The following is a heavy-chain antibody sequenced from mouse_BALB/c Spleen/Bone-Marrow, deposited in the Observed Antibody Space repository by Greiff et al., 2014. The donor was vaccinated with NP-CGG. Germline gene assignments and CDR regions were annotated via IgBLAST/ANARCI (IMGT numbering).Heavy chain of an antibody. Sequence: QVQLQQSGAELVRPGASVKLSCKASGYSFTSYWMNWMKQRPGQGLEWIGMIHPSDSETRLNQKFKDKATLTVDKSSSTAYMQLSSPTSEDSAVYYCASDDYDGSWFAYWGQGTLVTVSA. V-gene: IGHV1-74*01. D-gene: IGHD2-4*01. J-gene: IGHJ3*01. CDR1: GYSFTSYW. CDR3: ASDDYDGSWFAY. CDR2: IHPSDSET.